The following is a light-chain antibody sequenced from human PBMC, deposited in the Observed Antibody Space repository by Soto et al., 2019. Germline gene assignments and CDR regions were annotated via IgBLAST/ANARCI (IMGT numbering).Light chain of an antibody. CDR3: QQGHTFPLT. V-gene: IGKV1-12*01. J-gene: IGKJ4*01. CDR1: QDISDW. Sequence: DIQXTXXPXXXSXSVGDRVTITCRASQDISDWLAWHQQKPGEAPKLLIYAATTLHSGVPSRFSGSGSGTDFTLTISSLQPEDFATYYCQQGHTFPLTFGGGTKVEIK. CDR2: AAT.